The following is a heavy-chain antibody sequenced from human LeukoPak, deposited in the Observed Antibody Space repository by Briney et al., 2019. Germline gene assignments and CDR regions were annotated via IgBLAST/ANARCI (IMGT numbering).Heavy chain of an antibody. J-gene: IGHJ4*02. V-gene: IGHV4-39*01. CDR1: GGSISSSSYY. D-gene: IGHD5-18*01. CDR2: ISYSGST. Sequence: SETLSLTCTVSGGSISSSSYYWGWIRQPPGKGLEWIGSISYSGSTYYNPSLKSRVTISVDTSKNQFSLKLSSVTASDTAVYYCARLNGGYSYGFYFDYWGQGTLVTVSS. CDR3: ARLNGGYSYGFYFDY.